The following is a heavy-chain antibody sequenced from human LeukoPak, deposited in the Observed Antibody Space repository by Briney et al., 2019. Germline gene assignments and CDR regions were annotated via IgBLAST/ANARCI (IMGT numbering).Heavy chain of an antibody. V-gene: IGHV1-2*02. CDR2: INPNSGDT. CDR1: GGTFSSYA. D-gene: IGHD6-13*01. Sequence: EASVKVSCKASGGTFSSYAISWVRQAPGQGLEWLGWINPNSGDTNYAQNFQGRVTMTRDTSVNTAYMELSSLRSDDTAVYYCARIKWAAANDWGQGTLVTVSS. J-gene: IGHJ4*02. CDR3: ARIKWAAAND.